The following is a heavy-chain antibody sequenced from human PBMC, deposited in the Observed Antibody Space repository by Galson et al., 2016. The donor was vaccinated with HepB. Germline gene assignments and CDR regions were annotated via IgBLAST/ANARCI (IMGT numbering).Heavy chain of an antibody. CDR2: IYSGGRT. Sequence: LRLSCAASGFTFNNSEFNFSDAWMSWVRLTPGKGLEWVSVIYSGGRTYYADSVKGRFTISRDNSKNTLFLQMNSLRAEDTAVYYCATSPNNNVWGQGTTVTVSS. J-gene: IGHJ6*02. CDR1: GFTFNNSEFNF. V-gene: IGHV3-53*01. CDR3: ATSPNNNV. D-gene: IGHD1/OR15-1a*01.